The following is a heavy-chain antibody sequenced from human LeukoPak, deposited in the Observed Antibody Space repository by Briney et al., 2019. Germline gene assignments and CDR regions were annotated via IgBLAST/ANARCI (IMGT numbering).Heavy chain of an antibody. D-gene: IGHD3-10*01. V-gene: IGHV4-4*02. CDR1: GGSISSSNW. CDR2: IYHSGST. Sequence: SSETLSLTCTVSGGSISSSNWWSWVRQPPGKGLEWIGEIYHSGSTNYNPSLKSRVTISVDKSKNQFSLKLSSVTAADTAVYYCARLFWVRGVISENHFDYWGQGTLVTVSS. CDR3: ARLFWVRGVISENHFDY. J-gene: IGHJ4*02.